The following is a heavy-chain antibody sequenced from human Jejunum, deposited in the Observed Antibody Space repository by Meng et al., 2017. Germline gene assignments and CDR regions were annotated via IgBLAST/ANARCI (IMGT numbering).Heavy chain of an antibody. V-gene: IGHV4-31*01. CDR1: GSSRSSCNYY. CDR3: ARVNWTSSYWYVDL. Sequence: PLQVPGPGLGKPSQSLALPCTCSGSSRSSCNYYWTWIRQHPGKGLEWIIYIYYSGSTYYNPSLQSLVTISIVMSDNQFSPKLTSLTAADTAVYYCARVNWTSSYWYVDLWGRGTLVTVSS. D-gene: IGHD1-1*01. J-gene: IGHJ2*01. CDR2: IYYSGST.